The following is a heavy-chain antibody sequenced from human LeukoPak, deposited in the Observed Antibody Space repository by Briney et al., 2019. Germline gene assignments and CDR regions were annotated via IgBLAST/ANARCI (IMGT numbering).Heavy chain of an antibody. Sequence: PGRSLRLSCAASGLTFSSYGMHWVRQAPGKGLEWVAVIWYDGSNKYYADSVKGRFTISRDNSKNTLYLQMNSLRAEDTAVYYCARDPNYYYDSSGYPSGDYWGQGTLVTVCS. J-gene: IGHJ4*02. D-gene: IGHD3-22*01. CDR2: IWYDGSNK. CDR3: ARDPNYYYDSSGYPSGDY. CDR1: GLTFSSYG. V-gene: IGHV3-33*01.